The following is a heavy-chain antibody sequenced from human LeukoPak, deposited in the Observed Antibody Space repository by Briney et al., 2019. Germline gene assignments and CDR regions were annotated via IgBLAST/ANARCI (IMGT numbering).Heavy chain of an antibody. Sequence: GGSLRLSCAASGFTFSSAWMTWVRQAPGKGLEWVGRIKSRSDGATIDYGAPVKLRFTISRDDSKNMLFLQMNSVKTDDSAVYYCTGPGHDYWGQGSLVTVSS. CDR1: GFTFSSAW. V-gene: IGHV3-15*01. CDR3: TGPGHDY. D-gene: IGHD1-14*01. J-gene: IGHJ4*02. CDR2: IKSRSDGATI.